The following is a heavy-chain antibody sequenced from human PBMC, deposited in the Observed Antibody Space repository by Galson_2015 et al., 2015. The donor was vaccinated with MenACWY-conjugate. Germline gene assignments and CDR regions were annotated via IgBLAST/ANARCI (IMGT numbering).Heavy chain of an antibody. J-gene: IGHJ4*02. CDR1: GSTFGSYA. Sequence: SLRLSCAASGSTFGSYAMTWVRRAPGKGLEWVSTISDSGRFTYYADSVKGRFTISRDNSKNTVFLQMNSLRAEDTAAYYCAKDLVKNYEMMTGYYSDWGQGTLLTVSS. CDR3: AKDLVKNYEMMTGYYSD. V-gene: IGHV3-23*01. CDR2: ISDSGRFT. D-gene: IGHD3-9*01.